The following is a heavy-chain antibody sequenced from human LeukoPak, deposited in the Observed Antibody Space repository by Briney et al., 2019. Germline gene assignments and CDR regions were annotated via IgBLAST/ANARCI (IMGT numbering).Heavy chain of an antibody. J-gene: IGHJ4*02. Sequence: GASVKVSCKASGFTFTDHYMHWVRQAPGQGLKWMGWINGKRGDTNYAQNFQDRVTMTRDTSTSTVYMELSRLTVDDTAVYYCARDHDWGVDYWGQGTLVTVSS. D-gene: IGHD7-27*01. CDR1: GFTFTDHY. V-gene: IGHV1-2*02. CDR2: INGKRGDT. CDR3: ARDHDWGVDY.